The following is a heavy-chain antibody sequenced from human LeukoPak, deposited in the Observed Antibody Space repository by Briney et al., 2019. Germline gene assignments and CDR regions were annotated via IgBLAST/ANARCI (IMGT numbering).Heavy chain of an antibody. D-gene: IGHD3-22*01. Sequence: SETLSLTCTVSGGSISSYYWSWIRQPPGKGLEWIGYIYYSGSANYNPSLKSRVTISVDTSKNQFSLKLSSVTAADTAVYYCARVPIYYHDSSPTGPLYYFDYWGQGTLVTVSS. CDR3: ARVPIYYHDSSPTGPLYYFDY. V-gene: IGHV4-59*01. CDR2: IYYSGSA. CDR1: GGSISSYY. J-gene: IGHJ4*02.